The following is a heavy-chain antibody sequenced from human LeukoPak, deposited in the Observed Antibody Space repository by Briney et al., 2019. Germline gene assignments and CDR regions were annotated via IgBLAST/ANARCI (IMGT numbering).Heavy chain of an antibody. CDR2: ISSSGSTI. J-gene: IGHJ4*02. Sequence: GGSLRLSCTVSGFTVSSNSMSWVRQAPGKRLEWVSYISSSGSTIYYADSVKGRFTISRDNAKNSLYLQMNSLRAEDTAVYYCARETRTDYGDYFDYWGQGTLVTVSS. CDR3: ARETRTDYGDYFDY. CDR1: GFTVSSNS. V-gene: IGHV3-11*04. D-gene: IGHD4-17*01.